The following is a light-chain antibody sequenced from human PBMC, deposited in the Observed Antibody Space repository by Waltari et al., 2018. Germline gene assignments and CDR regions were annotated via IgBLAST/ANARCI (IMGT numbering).Light chain of an antibody. CDR3: QQYGSSPWT. V-gene: IGKV3-20*01. CDR2: GAS. CDR1: QSGSSSY. Sequence: EIVSTQSPGTLSLSPGESATLPCRASQSGSSSYLAWYQQKPGQAPRLLIYGASSRATGIPDRFSGSGSGTDFTLTISRLEPEDFAVYYCQQYGSSPWTFGQGTKVEIK. J-gene: IGKJ1*01.